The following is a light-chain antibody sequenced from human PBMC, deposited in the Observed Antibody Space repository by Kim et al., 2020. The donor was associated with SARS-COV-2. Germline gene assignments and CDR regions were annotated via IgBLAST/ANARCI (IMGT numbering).Light chain of an antibody. Sequence: GKTVTISCTRSSGSIASNYVQWYQQRPGSSPNTVIYEDNQRPSGVPDRFSGSIDSSSNSASLTISGLKTEDEADYYCQSYDSSTWVFGGGTQLTVL. V-gene: IGLV6-57*01. CDR1: SGSIASNY. CDR3: QSYDSSTWV. J-gene: IGLJ3*02. CDR2: EDN.